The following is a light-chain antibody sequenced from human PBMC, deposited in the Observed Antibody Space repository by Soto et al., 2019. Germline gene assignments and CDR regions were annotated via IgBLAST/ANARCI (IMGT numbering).Light chain of an antibody. J-gene: IGLJ2*01. Sequence: QSVLPQPASVSGSPGQSITISCTGTSSDIGGYDYVSWYQQHPGKAPKLMIYEVSSRPSGVSNRFSGSKSGNTASLTISGLQAEDEADYYCTSYTSSITLIFGGGTKLTVL. CDR2: EVS. CDR3: TSYTSSITLI. V-gene: IGLV2-14*01. CDR1: SSDIGGYDY.